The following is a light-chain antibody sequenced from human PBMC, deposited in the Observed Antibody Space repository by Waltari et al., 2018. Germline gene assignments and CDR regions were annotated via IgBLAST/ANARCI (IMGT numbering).Light chain of an antibody. V-gene: IGLV1-40*01. CDR1: GSNIGAGYD. CDR2: VGP. J-gene: IGLJ3*02. CDR3: QSYDTSLSVV. Sequence: QSVLTQPPSVSGAPGQRVTISCTGSGSNIGAGYDVHWYQQLPRAAPKLLIYVGPSRPLGVPARFFGSTSGTSASLAIIGLQAEDEADYYCQSYDTSLSVVFGGGTKLTVL.